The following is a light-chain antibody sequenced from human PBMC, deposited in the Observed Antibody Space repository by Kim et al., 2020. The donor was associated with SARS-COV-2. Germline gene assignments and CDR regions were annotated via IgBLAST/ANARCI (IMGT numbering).Light chain of an antibody. CDR2: AAS. CDR1: QTISTY. CDR3: QQYYTYPLA. V-gene: IGKV1-8*01. Sequence: AIRITQSPSSLSASIGDRVTITCRASQTISTYLAWYQQKPGKAPKVLIYAASTLQSDVPSRFSGNGSGTNFTLTISCLQSEDFATYYCQQYYTYPLAFGGGTKVDIK. J-gene: IGKJ4*01.